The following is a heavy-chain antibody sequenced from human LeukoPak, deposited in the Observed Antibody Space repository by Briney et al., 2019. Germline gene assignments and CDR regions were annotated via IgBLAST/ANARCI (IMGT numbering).Heavy chain of an antibody. D-gene: IGHD3-3*01. CDR2: INHSGST. V-gene: IGHV4-34*01. Sequence: GSLRLSCAASGFTFSSYWMSWVRQPPGKGLEWIGEINHSGSTNYNPSLKSRVTISVDTSKNQFSLKPSSVTAADTAVYYCARGRGITIFGVVIPNLIGDDYYYMDVWGKGTTVTVSS. J-gene: IGHJ6*03. CDR3: ARGRGITIFGVVIPNLIGDDYYYMDV. CDR1: GFTFSSYW.